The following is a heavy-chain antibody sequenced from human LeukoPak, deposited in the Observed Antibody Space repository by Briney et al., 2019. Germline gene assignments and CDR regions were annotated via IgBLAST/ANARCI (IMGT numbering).Heavy chain of an antibody. CDR1: GASVSATNHY. CDR2: IYYDAGA. D-gene: IGHD1-26*01. V-gene: IGHV4-31*03. CDR3: ARAPRELKSYYYYYYGMDV. Sequence: PSETLSLTCTVSGASVSATNHYWSWLRQHPGQGPEWIAYIYYDAGAYYNPSLESRVTISLDSSANQFSLGLSSVTAADTAVYYCARAPRELKSYYYYYYGMDVWGQGTTVTVSS. J-gene: IGHJ6*02.